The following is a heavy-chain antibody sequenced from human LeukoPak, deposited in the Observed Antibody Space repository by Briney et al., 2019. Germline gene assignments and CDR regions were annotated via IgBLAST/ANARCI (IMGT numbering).Heavy chain of an antibody. CDR1: GFTFSSYE. Sequence: GGSLRLSCAASGFTFSSYEMNWVRQAPGKGLEWVSSISSSSSYIYYADSVKGRFTISRDNAKNSLYLQMNSLRAEDTAVYYCARALRTYDSMDYWGQGTLVTVSS. D-gene: IGHD3-22*01. V-gene: IGHV3-21*01. J-gene: IGHJ4*02. CDR3: ARALRTYDSMDY. CDR2: ISSSSSYI.